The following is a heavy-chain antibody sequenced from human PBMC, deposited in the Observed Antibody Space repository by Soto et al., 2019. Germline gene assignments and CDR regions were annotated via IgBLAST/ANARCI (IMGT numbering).Heavy chain of an antibody. CDR2: ILSGGGT. D-gene: IGHD6-19*01. V-gene: IGHV4-61*08. CDR3: AKGFSSGWYVDS. J-gene: IGHJ4*02. Sequence: QVQLQESGPGLVKPSGTLSLTCSVSGGSVSSDAYYWRWIRQPPGKTLEWIGFILSGGGTSTNPSLVSRLSISVGPSRDQFSLCLTCVAAWDTGVYFCAKGFSSGWYVDSWGRRTLVTVSS. CDR1: GGSVSSDAYY.